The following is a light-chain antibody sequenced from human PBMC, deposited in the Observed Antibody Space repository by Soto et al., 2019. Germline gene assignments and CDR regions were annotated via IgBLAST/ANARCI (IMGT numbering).Light chain of an antibody. CDR1: ERLISVY. J-gene: IGKJ3*01. CDR3: QQYGSSPFT. Sequence: EIVLTQSPGTLTFSPGERATLSCRASERLISVYLLWYQQKPGQAPRLLIYDASNRATGIPDRFSGSGSGTDFTLTISRLEPEDFAVYYCQQYGSSPFTFGPGTKVDIK. CDR2: DAS. V-gene: IGKV3-20*01.